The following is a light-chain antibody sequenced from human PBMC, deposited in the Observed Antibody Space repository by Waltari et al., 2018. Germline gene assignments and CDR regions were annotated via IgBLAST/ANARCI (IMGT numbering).Light chain of an antibody. CDR3: QQYDNLPLT. CDR2: DAS. V-gene: IGKV1-33*01. J-gene: IGKJ4*01. CDR1: QDISNY. Sequence: DIQMTQSPSSLSASVGDRVTIPCQASQDISNYLNWYQQKPGKAPKLLIYDASNLEIGVPSRFSGSGSGTDFTFTISSLQPEDIATYYCQQYDNLPLTFGGGTKVEIK.